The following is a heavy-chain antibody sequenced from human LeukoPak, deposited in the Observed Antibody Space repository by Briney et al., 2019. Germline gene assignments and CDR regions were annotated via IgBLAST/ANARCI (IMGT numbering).Heavy chain of an antibody. CDR3: ARNSRVTSTSGLNY. D-gene: IGHD4-17*01. Sequence: SVRVSCKASGGTFSSYPFTWVRQAPGQGLEWMGEITPIFGAANYAQTFQGRVTITADESTSTVFMELSSLRSDDTAFYYCARNSRVTSTSGLNYWGQGTLVTVSS. CDR2: ITPIFGAA. CDR1: GGTFSSYP. V-gene: IGHV1-69*13. J-gene: IGHJ4*02.